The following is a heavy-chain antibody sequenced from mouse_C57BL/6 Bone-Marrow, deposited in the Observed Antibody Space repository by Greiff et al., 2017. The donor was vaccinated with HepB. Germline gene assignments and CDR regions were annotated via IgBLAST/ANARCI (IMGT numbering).Heavy chain of an antibody. CDR2: IDPETGGT. CDR1: GYTFTDYE. Sequence: QVQLQQSGAELVRPGASVTLSCKASGYTFTDYEMHWVKQTPVHGLEWIGAIDPETGGTAYNQKFKGKAILTADKSSSTAYMELRSLTSEDSAVYYCTFPGAYYSYLYWYFDVWGTGTTVTVSS. CDR3: TFPGAYYSYLYWYFDV. J-gene: IGHJ1*03. D-gene: IGHD1-1*01. V-gene: IGHV1-15*01.